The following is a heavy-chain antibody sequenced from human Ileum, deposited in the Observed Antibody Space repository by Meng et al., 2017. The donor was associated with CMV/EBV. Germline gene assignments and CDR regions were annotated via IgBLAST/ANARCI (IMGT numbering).Heavy chain of an antibody. Sequence: GESLKISCAASGFTVSGNFMTWVRQAPGKGLEWVSLIYRDGTTDYADSVKGRFSISRDSSENTVYLQMSSLRAEDTAIYYCAKISIAPTGIYYYYGMGVWGQGTTVTVSS. CDR3: AKISIAPTGIYYYYGMGV. D-gene: IGHD1-1*01. J-gene: IGHJ6*02. CDR1: GFTVSGNF. CDR2: IYRDGTT. V-gene: IGHV3-53*01.